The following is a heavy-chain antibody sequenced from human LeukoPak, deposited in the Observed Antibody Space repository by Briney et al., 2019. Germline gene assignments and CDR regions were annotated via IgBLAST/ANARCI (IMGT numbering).Heavy chain of an antibody. V-gene: IGHV1-8*03. CDR3: ARERYCSSTCCYKRKGWFDP. Sequence: ASVKVSCKASGGTFSSYAISWVRQATGQGLEWMGWMNPNSGNTGYAQKFQGRVTITRNTSISTAYMELSSLRSEDTAVYYCARERYCSSTCCYKRKGWFDPWGQGTLVTVSS. CDR1: GGTFSSYA. D-gene: IGHD2-2*02. CDR2: MNPNSGNT. J-gene: IGHJ5*02.